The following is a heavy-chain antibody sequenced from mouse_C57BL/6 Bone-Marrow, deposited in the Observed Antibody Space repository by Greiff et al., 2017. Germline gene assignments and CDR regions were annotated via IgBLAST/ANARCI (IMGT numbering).Heavy chain of an antibody. CDR3: ARYLSLHYGPFDY. CDR2: IRNKANGYTT. D-gene: IGHD1-1*02. V-gene: IGHV7-3*01. J-gene: IGHJ2*01. CDR1: GFTFTDYY. Sequence: EVKVVESGGGLVQPGGSLSLSCAASGFTFTDYYMSWVRQPPGKALEWLGFIRNKANGYTTEYSAPVKGRFTISRDNSQSNLYLQMNALRSEDSATYYCARYLSLHYGPFDYWGQGTTLTVSS.